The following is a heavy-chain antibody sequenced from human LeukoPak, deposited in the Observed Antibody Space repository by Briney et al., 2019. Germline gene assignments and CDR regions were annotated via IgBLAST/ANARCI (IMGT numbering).Heavy chain of an antibody. Sequence: GGSLRLSCAASGFTFSSYAMSWVRQAPGKGLEWVSAISGSGGSTYYADSVKGRFTISRDNAKNSLYLQMNSLRAEDTAVYYCASATPATVPTLRYFDYWGQGTLVTVSS. CDR2: ISGSGGST. CDR1: GFTFSSYA. D-gene: IGHD4-17*01. V-gene: IGHV3-23*01. CDR3: ASATPATVPTLRYFDY. J-gene: IGHJ4*02.